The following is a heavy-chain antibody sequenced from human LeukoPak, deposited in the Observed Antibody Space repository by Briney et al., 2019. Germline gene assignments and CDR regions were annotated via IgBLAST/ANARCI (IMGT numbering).Heavy chain of an antibody. V-gene: IGHV3-15*01. CDR3: TTGADYYDSSGYYTYSLLAFDY. CDR2: IKSKTDGGTT. D-gene: IGHD3-22*01. Sequence: GGSLRLSCAASGLTFSNAWMSWVRQAPGKGLEWVGRIKSKTDGGTTDYAAPVKGRFTISRDDSKNTLYLQMNSLKTEDTAVYYCTTGADYYDSSGYYTYSLLAFDYWGQGTLVTVSS. J-gene: IGHJ4*02. CDR1: GLTFSNAW.